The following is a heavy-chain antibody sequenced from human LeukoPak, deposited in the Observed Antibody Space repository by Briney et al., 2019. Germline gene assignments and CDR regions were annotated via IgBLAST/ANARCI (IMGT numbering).Heavy chain of an antibody. CDR3: ARDKAVRGQQLAGDYYYYYMDV. Sequence: PGGSLRLSCVVSGFTFSSYWMSWVRQAQGKGLEWVANVKEDGGEKYYVDSVKGRFTISRDNAKSSLYLQMKSLTAEDTAVYYCARDKAVRGQQLAGDYYYYYMDVWGKGTTVTVSS. CDR1: GFTFSSYW. D-gene: IGHD3-10*01. V-gene: IGHV3-7*01. CDR2: VKEDGGEK. J-gene: IGHJ6*03.